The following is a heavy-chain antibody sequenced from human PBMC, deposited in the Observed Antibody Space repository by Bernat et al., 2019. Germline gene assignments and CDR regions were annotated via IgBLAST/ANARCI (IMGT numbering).Heavy chain of an antibody. CDR2: INPSGGST. CDR3: ARDPLGATAY. D-gene: IGHD1-26*01. CDR1: GYTFTSYH. J-gene: IGHJ4*02. Sequence: QVQLVQSGAEVKKPGASVKVSCKASGYTFTSYHLHWVRQAPGQGLEWMGIINPSGGSTNYAQKFQGRVTMTSDTSTSTVYMELSSLRSEDTAVHYCARDPLGATAYWGRGTLVTVSS. V-gene: IGHV1-46*03.